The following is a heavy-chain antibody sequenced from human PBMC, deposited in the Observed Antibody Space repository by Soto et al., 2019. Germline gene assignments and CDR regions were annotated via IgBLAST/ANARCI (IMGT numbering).Heavy chain of an antibody. CDR3: AKKYRGTYPFDY. CDR1: GFTFSSYA. V-gene: IGHV3-23*01. J-gene: IGHJ4*02. Sequence: GGSLRLSCAASGFTFSSYALSWVRQGPGKGLEWVSGISGSGDSKHYSDSLKGRFTISRDNSKNTLFLQMDSLRAEDTAIYYCAKKYRGTYPFDYWGQGTLVTVSS. CDR2: ISGSGDSK. D-gene: IGHD1-26*01.